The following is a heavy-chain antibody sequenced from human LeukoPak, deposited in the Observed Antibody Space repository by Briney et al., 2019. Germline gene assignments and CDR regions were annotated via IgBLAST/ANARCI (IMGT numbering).Heavy chain of an antibody. Sequence: SETLSLTCTVSGGSVSSRSYYWGWIRQPPGMGLDWIGSMYYSGSTYYNPSLKSRVTISVDTSKNQFSLKLSSVTAADTAVYYCARDKAVAGIRAFDIWGQGTMVTVSS. J-gene: IGHJ3*02. CDR2: MYYSGST. V-gene: IGHV4-39*07. CDR1: GGSVSSRSYY. D-gene: IGHD6-19*01. CDR3: ARDKAVAGIRAFDI.